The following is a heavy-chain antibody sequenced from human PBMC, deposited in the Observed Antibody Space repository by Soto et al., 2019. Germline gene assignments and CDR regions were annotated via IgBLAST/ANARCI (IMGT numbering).Heavy chain of an antibody. CDR1: GYTFTSYY. CDR2: INPSGGST. Sequence: GASVKVSCKASGYTFTSYYMHWVRQAPGQGLEWMGIINPSGGSTSYAQKFQGRVTMTRDTSTSTVYMELSSLRSEDTAVYYCARNNRGYSYGPPYYYYGMDVWGQGTTGTVAS. V-gene: IGHV1-46*01. CDR3: ARNNRGYSYGPPYYYYGMDV. D-gene: IGHD5-18*01. J-gene: IGHJ6*02.